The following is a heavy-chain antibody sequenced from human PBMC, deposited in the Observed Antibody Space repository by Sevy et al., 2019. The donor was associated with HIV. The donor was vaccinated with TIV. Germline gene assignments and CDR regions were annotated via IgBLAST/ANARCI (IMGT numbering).Heavy chain of an antibody. CDR3: AREWAADSGGDWYPSGMDV. J-gene: IGHJ6*02. CDR1: GFTFNGCS. V-gene: IGHV3-21*01. D-gene: IGHD2-21*02. CDR2: ISSSSHYK. Sequence: GGSLRLSCAASGFTFNGCSLNWVRQAPGKGLEWVSSISSSSHYKYYMDSVKGRFTISRDNAKNSLYLQMNSLRAEDTAVYYCAREWAADSGGDWYPSGMDVWGQGTTVTVSS.